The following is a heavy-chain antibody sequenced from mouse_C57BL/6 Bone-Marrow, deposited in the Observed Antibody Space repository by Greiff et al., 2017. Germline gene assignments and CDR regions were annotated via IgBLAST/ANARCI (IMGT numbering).Heavy chain of an antibody. CDR1: GFSLTSYG. D-gene: IGHD1-1*01. V-gene: IGHV2-6*01. Sequence: VMLVESGPGLVAPSQSLSIPCTVSGFSLTSYGVDWVRQSPGKGLEWLGVIWGVGSTNYNSALKSRLSISKDNSKSQVFLKMNSLQTDDTAMYYCASSYYGSSSWFAYWGQGTLVTVSA. J-gene: IGHJ3*01. CDR2: IWGVGST. CDR3: ASSYYGSSSWFAY.